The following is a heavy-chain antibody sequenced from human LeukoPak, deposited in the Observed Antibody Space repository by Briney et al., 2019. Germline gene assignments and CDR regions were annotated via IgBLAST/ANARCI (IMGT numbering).Heavy chain of an antibody. CDR2: FDPEDGET. J-gene: IGHJ4*02. D-gene: IGHD4-23*01. CDR1: GYTLTELS. CDR3: ATDIRSKVEFDY. Sequence: ASVKVSCKVSGYTLTELSMHWVRQAPGKGLEWMGGFDPEDGETIYAQKFQGRVTMTEDTSTDTAYMELSSLRSEDTAVYYCATDIRSKVEFDYWGQGTLVTVSS. V-gene: IGHV1-24*01.